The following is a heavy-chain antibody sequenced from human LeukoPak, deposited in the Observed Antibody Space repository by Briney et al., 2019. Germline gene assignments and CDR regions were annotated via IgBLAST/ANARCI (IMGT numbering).Heavy chain of an antibody. CDR3: ARLGGIAAAAEYLDVFDI. CDR2: ISSSSSYI. CDR1: GFTFSNHN. V-gene: IGHV3-21*01. Sequence: GGSLRLSCAASGFTFSNHNMNWVRQAPGKGLEWVSSISSSSSYIYYADSVKGRFTISRDNAKNSLYLQMNSLRAEDTAVYYCARLGGIAAAAEYLDVFDIWGQGTMVTVSS. D-gene: IGHD6-13*01. J-gene: IGHJ3*02.